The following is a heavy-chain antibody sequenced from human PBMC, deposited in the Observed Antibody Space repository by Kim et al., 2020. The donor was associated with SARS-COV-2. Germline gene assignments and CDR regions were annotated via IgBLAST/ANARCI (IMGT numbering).Heavy chain of an antibody. CDR2: IYDDGST. J-gene: IGHJ4*02. V-gene: IGHV3-53*01. CDR3: ARGARFSAIVDF. D-gene: IGHD3-3*01. CDR1: GFTVSNNY. Sequence: GSLRLSCAASGFTVSNNYMTWFRQAPGKGLEWVSVIYDDGSTYYADSVKGRFTISRDSPKNTLYLQMNSLSVDDTAMYYCARGARFSAIVDFWGQGTLVVVSS.